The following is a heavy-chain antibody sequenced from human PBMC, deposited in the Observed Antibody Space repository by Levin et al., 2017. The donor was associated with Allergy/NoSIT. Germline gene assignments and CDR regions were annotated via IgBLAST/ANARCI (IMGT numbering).Heavy chain of an antibody. CDR2: IIPIFGTA. CDR3: AREGFVRSYQYCGGDCYGFDY. D-gene: IGHD2-21*02. V-gene: IGHV1-69*06. Sequence: SVKVSCKASGGTFSSYAISWVRQAPGQGLEWMGGIIPIFGTANYAQKFQGRVTITADKSTSTAYMELSSLRSEDTAVYYCAREGFVRSYQYCGGDCYGFDYWGQGTLVTVSS. CDR1: GGTFSSYA. J-gene: IGHJ4*02.